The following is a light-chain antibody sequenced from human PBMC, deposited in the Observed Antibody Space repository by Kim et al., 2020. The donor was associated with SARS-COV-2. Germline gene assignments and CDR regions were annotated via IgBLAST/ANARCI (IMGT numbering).Light chain of an antibody. V-gene: IGKV3-20*01. Sequence: SQVERAAPSCRAGQGVSSYYLAWYQQKPAQAPRLLIYGASSGATGIPDRFSGSGSGTDFTLTISRLEPEDFGVYFCQQYGTSPFTFGPGTKVDIK. CDR3: QQYGTSPFT. J-gene: IGKJ3*01. CDR2: GAS. CDR1: QGVSSYY.